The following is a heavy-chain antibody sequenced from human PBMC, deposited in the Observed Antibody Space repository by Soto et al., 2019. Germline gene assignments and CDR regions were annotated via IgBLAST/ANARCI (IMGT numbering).Heavy chain of an antibody. CDR3: ARSIFGVVNNWFDP. V-gene: IGHV1-69*02. Sequence: SVKVSCKASGGTFSSYTISWVRQAPGQGLEWMGRIIPILGIANYAQKFQGRVTITAVKSTSTAYMELSSLRSEDTAVYYCARSIFGVVNNWFDPWGQGTLVTVSS. CDR1: GGTFSSYT. J-gene: IGHJ5*02. CDR2: IIPILGIA. D-gene: IGHD3-3*01.